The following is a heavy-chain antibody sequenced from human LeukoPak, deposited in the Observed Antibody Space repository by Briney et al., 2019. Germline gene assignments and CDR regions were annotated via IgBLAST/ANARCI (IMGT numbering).Heavy chain of an antibody. CDR3: ARAREAAGIGGYYFDY. Sequence: GGSLRLSCAASGFTFSSYWMSWVRQAPGKGLEWVANIKQDGSEKYYVDSVKGRFPISRDNAKNSLYLQMNSMRAEDTAVYDCARAREAAGIGGYYFDYWGQGTLVTVSS. CDR1: GFTFSSYW. V-gene: IGHV3-7*01. J-gene: IGHJ4*02. D-gene: IGHD6-13*01. CDR2: IKQDGSEK.